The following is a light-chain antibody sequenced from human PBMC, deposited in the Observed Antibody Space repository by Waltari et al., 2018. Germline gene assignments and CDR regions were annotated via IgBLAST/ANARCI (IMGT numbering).Light chain of an antibody. V-gene: IGKV1-5*01. CDR2: DAS. Sequence: DIQMTQSPSTLSASVGAKVTITCRASQTINHWLAWYQLKPGKAPKLLIYDASTLDSGVPSRFSGSGSETEFTLTISSLQPDDFASYFCQQYNILSVSFGQGSKVEVK. J-gene: IGKJ1*01. CDR1: QTINHW. CDR3: QQYNILSVS.